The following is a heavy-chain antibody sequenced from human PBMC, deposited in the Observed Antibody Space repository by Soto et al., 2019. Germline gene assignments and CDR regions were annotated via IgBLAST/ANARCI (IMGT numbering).Heavy chain of an antibody. CDR1: GGSFSDTY. Sequence: SETLSLTCAVYGGSFSDTYWNWFRQPPGKGLEWIGEINHNTNTIYNPSLTSRVTISVDTSKNQFSLKVSSVTAADTAVYYCARETYGDYVGYFDPWGQGILVTVSS. CDR2: INHNTNT. CDR3: ARETYGDYVGYFDP. V-gene: IGHV4-34*01. J-gene: IGHJ5*02. D-gene: IGHD4-17*01.